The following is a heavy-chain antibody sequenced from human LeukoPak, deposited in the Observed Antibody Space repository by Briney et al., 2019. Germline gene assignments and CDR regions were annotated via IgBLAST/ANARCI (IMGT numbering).Heavy chain of an antibody. D-gene: IGHD2-2*01. Sequence: SETLTLTCTVSGGSMSSYYWSWIRQPAGKGLEWIGRSYTSGSTNYNPSLKSRVTMSVDTSKNQFSLKLSSVTAADTAVYCCARDGYQLLSYYYYYYMDVWGKGTTVTVSS. CDR2: SYTSGST. J-gene: IGHJ6*03. V-gene: IGHV4-4*07. CDR3: ARDGYQLLSYYYYYYMDV. CDR1: GGSMSSYY.